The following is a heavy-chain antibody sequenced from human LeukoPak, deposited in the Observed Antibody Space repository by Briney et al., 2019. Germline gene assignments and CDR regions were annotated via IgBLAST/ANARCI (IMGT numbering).Heavy chain of an antibody. D-gene: IGHD3-3*01. CDR1: RYTFTGYY. CDR2: INPNSGGT. J-gene: IGHJ3*02. Sequence: ASVKVSCKASRYTFTGYYMHWVRQAPGQGLEWMGWINPNSGGTNYAQKFQGGVTMTRDTSISTAYMELSRLRSDDTAVYYCARGKTEIEYYDFWSGYHAFDIWGRGTMVTVSS. CDR3: ARGKTEIEYYDFWSGYHAFDI. V-gene: IGHV1-2*02.